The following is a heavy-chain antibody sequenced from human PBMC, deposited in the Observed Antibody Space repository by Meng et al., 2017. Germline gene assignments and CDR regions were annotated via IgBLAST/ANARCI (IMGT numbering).Heavy chain of an antibody. CDR1: GGSISSYY. Sequence: SETLSLTCAVSGGSISSYYWNWIRQPAGKGLEWIGRIYYSGSTNYNPSLKSRVTMSVATSKNQFSLKLSSVTAADTAVYCCARDGFRVGSGLTVVWGRYYYYGMDVWGQGNTVNGAS. J-gene: IGHJ6*02. D-gene: IGHD3-10*01. CDR2: IYYSGST. CDR3: ARDGFRVGSGLTVVWGRYYYYGMDV. V-gene: IGHV4-4*07.